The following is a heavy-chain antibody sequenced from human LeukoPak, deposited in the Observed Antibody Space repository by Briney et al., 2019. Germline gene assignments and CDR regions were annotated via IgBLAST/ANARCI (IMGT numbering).Heavy chain of an antibody. CDR3: AIRQGAHDY. V-gene: IGHV3-21*04. CDR1: GFTFSSSS. Sequence: GGSLRLSCAASGFTFSSSSMNWVRQAPGEGLEWVSTLSSSGSTTYYADSVKGRFTISRDNAKNTLYLQMNSLRAENTAVYYCAIRQGAHDYWGQGTLVTVSS. D-gene: IGHD1-26*01. J-gene: IGHJ4*02. CDR2: LSSSGSTT.